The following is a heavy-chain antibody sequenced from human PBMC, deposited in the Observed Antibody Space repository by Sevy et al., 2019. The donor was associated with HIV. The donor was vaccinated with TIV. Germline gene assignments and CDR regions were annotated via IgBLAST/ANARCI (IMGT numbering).Heavy chain of an antibody. CDR2: ISAYNGNT. CDR3: ARDSGYGSETNNWFDP. Sequence: ASVKVSCKASGYTFTSYGISWVRQAPGQGLEWMGWISAYNGNTNYAQKLQGRVTMTTDTSTSTAYMELRSLGSDDTAVYYCARDSGYGSETNNWFDPWGQGTLVTVSS. D-gene: IGHD3-10*01. J-gene: IGHJ5*02. CDR1: GYTFTSYG. V-gene: IGHV1-18*01.